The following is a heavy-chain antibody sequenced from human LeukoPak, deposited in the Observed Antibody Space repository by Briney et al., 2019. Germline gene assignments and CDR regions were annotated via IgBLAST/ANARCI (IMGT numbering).Heavy chain of an antibody. CDR3: ASDYGY. Sequence: SETLSLTCTVSGGSISTDYWTWIRQPAGKGLEWIGLIYTSGSTNYNPSLKSRVTVSLDTSKNQFSLKLTSVTAADTAVYYCASDYGYWGQGTLVTVSS. J-gene: IGHJ4*02. V-gene: IGHV4-4*07. D-gene: IGHD4-17*01. CDR1: GGSISTDY. CDR2: IYTSGST.